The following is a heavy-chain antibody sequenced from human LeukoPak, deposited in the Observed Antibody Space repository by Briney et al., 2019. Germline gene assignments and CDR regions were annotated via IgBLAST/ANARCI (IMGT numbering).Heavy chain of an antibody. Sequence: PSETMSLTCVLSGYSISSGYYWGWIRQPTGKRVEWIGSIYHCGCTYYNPSLNSRVTILLDTSKNQFSLKLSSVTAADTAVYYCARRGNWNDFDYWGQGSLVTVSS. J-gene: IGHJ4*02. CDR2: IYHCGCT. V-gene: IGHV4-38-2*01. CDR1: GYSISSGYY. D-gene: IGHD1-20*01. CDR3: ARRGNWNDFDY.